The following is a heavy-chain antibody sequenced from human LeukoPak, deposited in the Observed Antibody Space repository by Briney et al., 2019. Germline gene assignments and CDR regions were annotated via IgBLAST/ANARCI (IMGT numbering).Heavy chain of an antibody. CDR2: IYSGGST. CDR3: ARLAAAGLFDY. CDR1: GFTVSSNY. J-gene: IGHJ4*02. Sequence: PGGSLRLSCAASGFTVSSNYMSWVRQAPGKGLEWVSVIYSGGSTYYADSVKGRFTISRDNSKNTLYLQMNSLRTEDTAVYYCARLAAAGLFDYWGQGTLVTVSS. V-gene: IGHV3-53*01. D-gene: IGHD6-13*01.